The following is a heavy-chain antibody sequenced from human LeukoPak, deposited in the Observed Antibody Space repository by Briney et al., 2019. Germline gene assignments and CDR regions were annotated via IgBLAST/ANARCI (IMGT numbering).Heavy chain of an antibody. CDR2: INSDGCST. Sequence: GGSLRLSCAASGFTFSRYWMHWVRQAPAKGLVWVSRINSDGCSTSYADSVKGRFPISRDNAKHTLYLQMTSLRAEDTAVYYCARIRFYYHRGPDLDLYYFDYWGQGTLVTVSS. V-gene: IGHV3-74*01. J-gene: IGHJ4*02. CDR1: GFTFSRYW. CDR3: ARIRFYYHRGPDLDLYYFDY. D-gene: IGHD3-22*01.